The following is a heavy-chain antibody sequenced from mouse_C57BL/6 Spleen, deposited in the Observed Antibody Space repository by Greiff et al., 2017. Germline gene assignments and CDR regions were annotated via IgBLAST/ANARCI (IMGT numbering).Heavy chain of an antibody. CDR3: ARSPFYYDYDVYYYFDY. CDR1: GYAFSSYW. Sequence: QVQLQQSGAELVKPGASVKISCKASGYAFSSYWMNWVKQRPGKGLEWIGQIYPGDGDTNYNGKFKDKATLTADKSSSTAYMQLSSLTSEDSAVYFCARSPFYYDYDVYYYFDYWGQGTTLTVSS. CDR2: IYPGDGDT. V-gene: IGHV1-80*01. J-gene: IGHJ2*01. D-gene: IGHD2-4*01.